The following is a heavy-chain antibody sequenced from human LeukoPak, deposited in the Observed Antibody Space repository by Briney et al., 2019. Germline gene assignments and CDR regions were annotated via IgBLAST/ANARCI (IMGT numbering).Heavy chain of an antibody. CDR3: ARGVPGDYIDY. V-gene: IGHV4-59*12. Sequence: PSETLSLTCTVSGGSISSYYWSWIRQPPGKGLEWIGYIYYSGSTYYNPSLKSRVTISVDTSKNQFSLKLSSVTAADTAVYYCARGVPGDYIDYWGQGTLVTVSS. J-gene: IGHJ4*02. CDR1: GGSISSYY. D-gene: IGHD3-10*01. CDR2: IYYSGST.